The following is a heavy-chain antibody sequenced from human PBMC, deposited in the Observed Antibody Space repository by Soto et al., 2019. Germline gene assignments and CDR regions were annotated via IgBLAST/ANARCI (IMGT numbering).Heavy chain of an antibody. CDR2: IKQDGNEK. D-gene: IGHD2-8*02. CDR1: GFTFSTYW. J-gene: IGHJ4*02. Sequence: EVHLVESGGGLVQPGGSLRLSCAASGFTFSTYWMSWVRQAPGKGLEWVANIKQDGNEKYYADSVKGRFTISRDNAKKSLSLQMNSLRADDTAVYYCASDPTSGGVDKDWGQGTLVTVSS. V-gene: IGHV3-7*01. CDR3: ASDPTSGGVDKD.